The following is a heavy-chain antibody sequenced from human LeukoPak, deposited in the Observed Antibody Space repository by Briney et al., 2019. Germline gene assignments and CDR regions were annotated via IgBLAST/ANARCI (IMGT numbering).Heavy chain of an antibody. J-gene: IGHJ5*02. V-gene: IGHV4-34*01. CDR1: GGSFSGYY. D-gene: IGHD5-12*01. CDR2: INHSGST. Sequence: SETLSLTCAVYGGSFSGYYWSWIRQPPGKGLEWIGEINHSGSTNYNPSLKSRVTISVDTSKNQFSLKLSSVTAADTAVYYCARVRYSGYETPFNWFDPWGQGTLVTVSS. CDR3: ARVRYSGYETPFNWFDP.